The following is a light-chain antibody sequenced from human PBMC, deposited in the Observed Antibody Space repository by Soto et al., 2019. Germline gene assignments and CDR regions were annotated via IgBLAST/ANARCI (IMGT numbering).Light chain of an antibody. J-gene: IGKJ1*01. Sequence: IVLTQSPATLSLSPGERATLSCRASQSVSSYLEWYQQKPGQAPRLLIYDASNRATGIPARFSGSGSGTEFTLTISSLQSEDFEVYYCQQYNNWPRTFGQGTKVDIK. V-gene: IGKV3-11*01. CDR2: DAS. CDR1: QSVSSY. CDR3: QQYNNWPRT.